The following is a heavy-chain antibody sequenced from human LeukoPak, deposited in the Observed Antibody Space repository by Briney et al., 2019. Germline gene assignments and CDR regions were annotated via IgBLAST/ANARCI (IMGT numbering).Heavy chain of an antibody. Sequence: GGSLRLSCAASGFTFSDHYMSWISQAPGKRLEWLSYIRSSDNTIYYADSVKGRFTISRDNAKNSLYLQMNSLRAEDTAVYYCARDPGINALDIWGQGTVLTVSS. CDR1: GFTFSDHY. J-gene: IGHJ3*02. CDR3: ARDPGINALDI. V-gene: IGHV3-11*04. D-gene: IGHD1-1*01. CDR2: IRSSDNTI.